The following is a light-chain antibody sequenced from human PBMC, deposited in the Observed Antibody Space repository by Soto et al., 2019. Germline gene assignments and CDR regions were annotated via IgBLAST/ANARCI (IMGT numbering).Light chain of an antibody. J-gene: IGKJ4*01. CDR2: AAS. CDR1: QSISSY. V-gene: IGKV1-39*01. Sequence: DIQITQSPSSLSASVGDRVTITCRASQSISSYLNWYQQKPGKAPKLLIYAASSLQSGVPSRFSGSGSGTDFTLTISSMQPEDFANYYCQQSYSTPFTFGGGTKVDIK. CDR3: QQSYSTPFT.